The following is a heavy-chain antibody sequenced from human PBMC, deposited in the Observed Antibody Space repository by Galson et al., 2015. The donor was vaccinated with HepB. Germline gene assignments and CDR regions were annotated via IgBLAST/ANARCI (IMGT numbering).Heavy chain of an antibody. V-gene: IGHV3-7*03. J-gene: IGHJ4*02. CDR3: ARGRQEEIFGVASHLYYLDY. CDR2: INQDGSDK. D-gene: IGHD3-3*01. CDR1: GFTFSSYW. Sequence: SLRLSCAVSGFTFSSYWMSWARQAPGKGLEWVANINQDGSDKDCEDSVKGRFTISRDNAKNSLFLQMNSLRVDDSAVYYCARGRQEEIFGVASHLYYLDYWGQGTLVTVSS.